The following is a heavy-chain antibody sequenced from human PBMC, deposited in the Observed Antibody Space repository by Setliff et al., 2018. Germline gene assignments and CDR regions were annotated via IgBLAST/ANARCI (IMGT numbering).Heavy chain of an antibody. CDR3: ARGGVAAAGKKGVFEH. D-gene: IGHD6-13*01. J-gene: IGHJ4*02. CDR2: LNTGGGSA. CDR1: GYTFTSYY. Sequence: EASVKVSCKASGYTFTSYYMYWVRQAPGQGLEWMGTLNTGGGSASIVDQFQGRVSMTRDTSTSTVYMEINSLRPDDTAVYFCARGGVAAAGKKGVFEHWGQGTLVTVSS. V-gene: IGHV1-46*01.